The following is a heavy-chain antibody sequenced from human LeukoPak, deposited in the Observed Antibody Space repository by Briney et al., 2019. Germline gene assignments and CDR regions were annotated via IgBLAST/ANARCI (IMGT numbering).Heavy chain of an antibody. CDR1: GFTFSTYA. Sequence: GGSLRLSCAASGFTFSTYAMSWVRQAPGKGLEWVSSISGRGNNTYYADSVKGRFTISRDNSKNTLHLQVSSLRAEDTAIYYCARAYSSSWYDYWGQGTLVTVSS. CDR2: ISGRGNNT. CDR3: ARAYSSSWYDY. V-gene: IGHV3-23*01. D-gene: IGHD6-13*01. J-gene: IGHJ4*02.